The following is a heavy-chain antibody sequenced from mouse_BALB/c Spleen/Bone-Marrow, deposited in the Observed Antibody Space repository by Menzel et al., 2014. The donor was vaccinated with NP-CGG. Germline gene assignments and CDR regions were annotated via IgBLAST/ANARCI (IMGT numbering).Heavy chain of an antibody. J-gene: IGHJ3*01. CDR1: GFNIKDTY. CDR2: IDPANGNI. V-gene: IGHV14-3*02. D-gene: IGHD1-1*01. Sequence: EVQLQQSGAELVKPGASVKLSCTASGFNIKDTYMHWVKQRPEQGLEWIGRIDPANGNIKYDPKFQGKATITADTSSNTAYLQLSSLTSEDTAVYYCAPYYYGRWFAKWGQGTLVTVSA. CDR3: APYYYGRWFAK.